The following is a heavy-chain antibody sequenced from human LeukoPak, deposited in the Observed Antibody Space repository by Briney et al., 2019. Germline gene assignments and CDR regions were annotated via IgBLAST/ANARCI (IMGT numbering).Heavy chain of an antibody. J-gene: IGHJ6*03. V-gene: IGHV1-2*02. CDR2: INPNSGGT. Sequence: ASVKVSCKASGYTFTGYYMHWVRQAPGQGLEWMGWINPNSGGTNYAQKFQGRVTMTRDTSISTAYMELSRLRSDDTAVYYCASTPVLDYYYYMDVWGKGTTVTVSS. D-gene: IGHD6-6*01. CDR1: GYTFTGYY. CDR3: ASTPVLDYYYYMDV.